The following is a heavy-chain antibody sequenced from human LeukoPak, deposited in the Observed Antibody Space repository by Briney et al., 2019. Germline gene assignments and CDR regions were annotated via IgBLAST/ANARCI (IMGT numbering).Heavy chain of an antibody. CDR2: INPNSGGT. V-gene: IGHV1-2*02. Sequence: APVKVSCKASGYTFTGYYMHWVRQAPGQGLEWMGWINPNSGGTNYAQKFQGRVTMTRDTSISTAYMELSRLRSDDTAVYYCARDKDGSGSYYFDYWGQGTLVTVSS. J-gene: IGHJ4*02. CDR3: ARDKDGSGSYYFDY. CDR1: GYTFTGYY. D-gene: IGHD3-10*01.